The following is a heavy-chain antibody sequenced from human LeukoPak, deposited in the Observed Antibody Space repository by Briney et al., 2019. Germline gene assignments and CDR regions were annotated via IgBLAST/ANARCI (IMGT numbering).Heavy chain of an antibody. J-gene: IGHJ3*02. CDR2: ISSSSSSSSSTI. V-gene: IGHV3-48*01. D-gene: IGHD2-2*01. CDR3: AKDLVYLGYCSSTSCYAYAFDI. Sequence: GGSLRLSCAASGFTFSSYNMNWVRQAPGKGLEWVSYISSSSSSSSSTIYYADSVKGRFTISRDNAKNSLYLQMNSLSAEDTAVYYCAKDLVYLGYCSSTSCYAYAFDIWGQGTMVTVSS. CDR1: GFTFSSYN.